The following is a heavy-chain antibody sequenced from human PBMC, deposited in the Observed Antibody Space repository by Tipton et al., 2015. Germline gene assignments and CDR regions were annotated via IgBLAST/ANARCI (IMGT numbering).Heavy chain of an antibody. J-gene: IGHJ4*02. D-gene: IGHD1-26*01. CDR3: ARGGDSEFHPVDY. CDR1: GGTFSSYA. Sequence: QLVQSGAGVKKPGESLKVSCKASGGTFSSYAISWVRQAPGQGLEWMGGIIPIFGTTNYAQKFQGRVTITADESTSTAYMELSSLRSEDTAVYYCARGGDSEFHPVDYWGLGTLVTVSS. V-gene: IGHV1-69*01. CDR2: IIPIFGTT.